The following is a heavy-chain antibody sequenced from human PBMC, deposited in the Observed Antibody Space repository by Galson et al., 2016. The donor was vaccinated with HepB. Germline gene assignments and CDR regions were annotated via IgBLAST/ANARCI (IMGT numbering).Heavy chain of an antibody. CDR3: AKYSGSPGDYGRDV. D-gene: IGHD1-26*01. Sequence: SVQVSCKASGSSFSNSPVSWVRQAPGQGLVWLGFMLPFFGPPGSAPQFQGRVTITADKPTTTVDMELSSLRSEDTAIYYCAKYSGSPGDYGRDVWGQGTTVTVSS. J-gene: IGHJ6*02. CDR1: GSSFSNSP. V-gene: IGHV1-69*06. CDR2: MLPFFGPP.